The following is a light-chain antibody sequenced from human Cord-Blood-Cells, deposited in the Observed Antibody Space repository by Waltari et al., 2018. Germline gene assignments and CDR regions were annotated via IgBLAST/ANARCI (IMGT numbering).Light chain of an antibody. V-gene: IGLV2-14*01. CDR1: SSDVGGYNY. Sequence: QSALTQPASVSGSPGQSITISCTGTSSDVGGYNYVSWYQQHPGKAPKLMIYDVSNRPSGVSNRFSGSKSGNTASRTSSGLQAEDEAEYYCSAYTSSSTWVFGGGTKLTVL. CDR3: SAYTSSSTWV. J-gene: IGLJ3*02. CDR2: DVS.